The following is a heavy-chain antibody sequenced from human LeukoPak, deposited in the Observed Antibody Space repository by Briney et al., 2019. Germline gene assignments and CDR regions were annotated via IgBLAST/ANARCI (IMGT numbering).Heavy chain of an antibody. J-gene: IGHJ4*02. Sequence: SVKVSCKASGGTLSSYTISWVRQAPGQGLEWMGRIIPILGMANYAQKFQGRVTITADKSTSTAYMELSSLRSEDTAVYYCARDRPSTTDGYWGQGTLVTVSS. CDR2: IIPILGMA. D-gene: IGHD4-17*01. CDR3: ARDRPSTTDGY. CDR1: GGTLSSYT. V-gene: IGHV1-69*04.